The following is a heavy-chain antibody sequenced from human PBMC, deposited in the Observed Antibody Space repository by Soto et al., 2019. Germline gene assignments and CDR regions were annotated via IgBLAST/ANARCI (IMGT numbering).Heavy chain of an antibody. V-gene: IGHV4-39*02. CDR3: ARGSTSYSSSSGSFFDY. Sequence: SLTCTVSGGSISSSSYYWGWVRQPPGKGLEWIGNIYYSGITYYNPSLKSRVTISVDTSKNHFSLKLSSVTAADTAVYYCARGSTSYSSSSGSFFDYWGQGTLVTVSS. D-gene: IGHD6-6*01. J-gene: IGHJ4*02. CDR2: IYYSGIT. CDR1: GGSISSSSYY.